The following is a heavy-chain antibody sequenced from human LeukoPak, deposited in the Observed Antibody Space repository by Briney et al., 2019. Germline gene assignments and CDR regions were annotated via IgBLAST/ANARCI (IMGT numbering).Heavy chain of an antibody. CDR1: GGTFSSYA. CDR3: ARDHYGEPNNWFDP. CDR2: IIPIFGTA. Sequence: GASVKVSCKASGGTFSSYAISWVRQAPGQGLEWMGGIIPIFGTANYAQKFQGRVTITADESTSTAYMELSSLRSEDTAVYYCARDHYGEPNNWFDPWGQGTLVTVSS. J-gene: IGHJ5*02. V-gene: IGHV1-69*13. D-gene: IGHD4-17*01.